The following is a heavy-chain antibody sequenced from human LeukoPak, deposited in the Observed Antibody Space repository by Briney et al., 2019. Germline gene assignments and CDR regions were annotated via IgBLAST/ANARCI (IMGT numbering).Heavy chain of an antibody. D-gene: IGHD3-16*01. CDR3: ARDMITFATREMRY. CDR2: IWYDGSNK. V-gene: IGHV3-33*01. Sequence: PGGSLRLSCAASGFTFSSYGMHWVRQAPGKGLEWVAVIWYDGSNKYYADSVKGRFTISRDNSKNTLYLQMNSLRAEDTAVYYCARDMITFATREMRYWGQGTLVTVSS. J-gene: IGHJ4*02. CDR1: GFTFSSYG.